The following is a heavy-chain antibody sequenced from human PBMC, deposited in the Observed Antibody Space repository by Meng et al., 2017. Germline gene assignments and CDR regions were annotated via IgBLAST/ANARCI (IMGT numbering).Heavy chain of an antibody. CDR1: GYTFTGYY. CDR2: INPNSGGT. CDR3: ARADGSGSLWLCDY. D-gene: IGHD3-10*01. V-gene: IGHV1-2*06. Sequence: ASVMVSCKASGYTFTGYYMHWVRQAPGQGLEWMRRINPNSGGTNYAQKFQGRVTLTRDTSISTAYMELSRLRSDDTAVYYCARADGSGSLWLCDYWGQGTLVTVSS. J-gene: IGHJ4*02.